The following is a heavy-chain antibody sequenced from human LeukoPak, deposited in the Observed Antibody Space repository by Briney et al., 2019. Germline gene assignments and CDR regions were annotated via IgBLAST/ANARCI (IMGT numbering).Heavy chain of an antibody. CDR1: GYTFTSYD. V-gene: IGHV1-8*01. CDR3: AIQRGYSSGTARAPEEAEFDY. CDR2: MNPNSGNT. J-gene: IGHJ4*02. Sequence: ASVKVSCKASGYTFTSYDINWVRQATGQGLEWMGWMNPNSGNTGYAQKFQGRVTMTRNTSISTAYMELSSLRSEDTAVYYCAIQRGYSSGTARAPEEAEFDYWGQGTLVTVSS. D-gene: IGHD6-19*01.